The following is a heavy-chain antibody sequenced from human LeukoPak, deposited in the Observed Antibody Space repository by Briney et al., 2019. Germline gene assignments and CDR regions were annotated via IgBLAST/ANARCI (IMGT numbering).Heavy chain of an antibody. CDR3: ASYYYDSSGVDY. V-gene: IGHV4-30-4*08. CDR1: GGSISSGDYY. CDR2: IYYSGST. D-gene: IGHD3-22*01. J-gene: IGHJ4*02. Sequence: PSETLSLTCTVSGGSISSGDYYWSWIRQPPGKGLKWIGYIYYSGSTYYNPSLKSRVTISVDTSKNQFSLKLSSVTAADTAVYYCASYYYDSSGVDYWGQGTLVTVSS.